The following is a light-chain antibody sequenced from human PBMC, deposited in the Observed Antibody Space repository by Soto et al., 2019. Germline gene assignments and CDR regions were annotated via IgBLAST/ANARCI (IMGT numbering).Light chain of an antibody. V-gene: IGKV1-27*01. CDR2: AAA. J-gene: IGKJ1*01. CDR1: HDISDS. Sequence: DIEMTQSPSSLSASVGDRVTITCRASHDISDSLAWFQQKPGRVPRLLIYAAADLQSGVPSRFSGSRSGTDFNLTISSLQPEDVATYYCQKYDSVPWTFGQGTKVEIK. CDR3: QKYDSVPWT.